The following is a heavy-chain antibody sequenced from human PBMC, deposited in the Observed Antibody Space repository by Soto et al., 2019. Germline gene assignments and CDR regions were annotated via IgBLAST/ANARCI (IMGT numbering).Heavy chain of an antibody. CDR1: GFTFSNAW. Sequence: TVGSLRLSCAASGFTFSNAWMNWVRQAPGKGLEWVGRIKSKTDGGTTDYAAPVKGRFTISRDDSKNTLYLQMNSLRAEDTAVYYCAKNSEATIRVGYDYWGQGTLVTVSS. D-gene: IGHD5-12*01. CDR3: AKNSEATIRVGYDY. CDR2: IKSKTDGGTT. V-gene: IGHV3-15*07. J-gene: IGHJ4*02.